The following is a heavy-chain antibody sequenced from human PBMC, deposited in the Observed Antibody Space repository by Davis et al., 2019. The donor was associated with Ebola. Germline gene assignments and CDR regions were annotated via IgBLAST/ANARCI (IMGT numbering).Heavy chain of an antibody. CDR2: ISSSSSTI. CDR1: GFTFSSSS. J-gene: IGHJ4*02. V-gene: IGHV3-48*02. CDR3: ARDDDVGWLQFDY. Sequence: GESLKISCAASGFTFSSSSMNWVRQAPGKGLEWVSYISSSSSTIYYADSVKGRFTISRDNAKNSLYLQMNSLRDEDTAVYYCARDDDVGWLQFDYWGQGTLVTVSS. D-gene: IGHD5-24*01.